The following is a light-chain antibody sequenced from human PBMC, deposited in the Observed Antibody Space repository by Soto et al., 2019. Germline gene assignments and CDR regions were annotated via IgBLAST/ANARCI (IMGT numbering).Light chain of an antibody. CDR3: QQDNNWPCT. Sequence: EIVMTQSPATLSVSPGERATLSCRASQSVSSNLAWYQQKPGQAPRLLIYGASTRATGIPARFSGSWSGTEFTLTISSLQSADFAVYYCQQDNNWPCTFGQGTKVEIK. CDR1: QSVSSN. CDR2: GAS. J-gene: IGKJ1*01. V-gene: IGKV3-15*01.